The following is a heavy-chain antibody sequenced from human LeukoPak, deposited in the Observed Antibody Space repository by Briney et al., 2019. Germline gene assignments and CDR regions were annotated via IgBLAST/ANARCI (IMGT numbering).Heavy chain of an antibody. Sequence: SQTLSLTSAISGDSVSNNIATWNWVRQSPSRGLEWLGRTYYRSRWGNDYAISVKGRITINPDTSRNQFSLQLNSVTPEDTAVYYCVRDSDDYYWALDFWGQGTPATVSS. J-gene: IGHJ4*02. V-gene: IGHV6-1*01. CDR2: TYYRSRWGN. CDR3: VRDSDDYYWALDF. D-gene: IGHD5-12*01. CDR1: GDSVSNNIAT.